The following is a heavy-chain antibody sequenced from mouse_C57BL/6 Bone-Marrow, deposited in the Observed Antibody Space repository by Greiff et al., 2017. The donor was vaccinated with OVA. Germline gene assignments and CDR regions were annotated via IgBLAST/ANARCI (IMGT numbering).Heavy chain of an antibody. D-gene: IGHD2-3*01. J-gene: IGHJ3*01. Sequence: VKLQQSGAELVRPGASVTLSCKASGYTFTDYEMHWVKQTPVHGLEWIGAIDPETGGTAYNQKFKGKAILTADKSSSTAYMELRSLTSEDSAVYYCTRRMDGYSAWFAYWGQGTLVTVSA. CDR3: TRRMDGYSAWFAY. CDR2: IDPETGGT. CDR1: GYTFTDYE. V-gene: IGHV1-15*01.